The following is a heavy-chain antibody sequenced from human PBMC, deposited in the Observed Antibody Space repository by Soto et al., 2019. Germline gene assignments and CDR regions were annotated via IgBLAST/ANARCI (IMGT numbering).Heavy chain of an antibody. D-gene: IGHD5-12*01. Sequence: ASVKVSCKVSGYTLTELSMHWMRQAPGKGLEWMGGFDPEDGETIYAQKFQGRVTMTEDTSTDTAYMELSSLRSEDTAVYYCATGIVARLPDLGGMDVWGQGTTVTVSS. V-gene: IGHV1-24*01. CDR1: GYTLTELS. CDR3: ATGIVARLPDLGGMDV. CDR2: FDPEDGET. J-gene: IGHJ6*02.